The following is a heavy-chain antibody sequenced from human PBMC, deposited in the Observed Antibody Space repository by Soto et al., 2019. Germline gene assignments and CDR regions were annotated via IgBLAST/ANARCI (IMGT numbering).Heavy chain of an antibody. V-gene: IGHV3-33*01. D-gene: IGHD6-6*01. CDR1: GFTFSSYG. CDR3: ARDGSSSSRNYYYGMDV. Sequence: SLRLSCAASGFTFSSYGMHWVRQAPGKGLEWVAVIWYDGSNKYYADSVKGRFTISRDNPKNTLYLQMNSLRAEDTAVYYCARDGSSSSRNYYYGMDVWGQGTTVTVSS. J-gene: IGHJ6*02. CDR2: IWYDGSNK.